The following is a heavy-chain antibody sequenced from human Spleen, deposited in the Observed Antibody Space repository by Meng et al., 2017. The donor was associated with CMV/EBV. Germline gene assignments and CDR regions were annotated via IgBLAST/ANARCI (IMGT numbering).Heavy chain of an antibody. V-gene: IGHV3-30-3*01. CDR1: GFTFSGYA. Sequence: LSLTCAASGFTFSGYAMYWVRQAPGKGLEWVAYISHDGTNKYYADSVKGRFTISRDNSKNTMYLQMNSLRAEDTAVFYCARSPGPPGPLDIWGQGTMVTVSS. J-gene: IGHJ3*02. D-gene: IGHD2-2*01. CDR3: ARSPGPPGPLDI. CDR2: ISHDGTNK.